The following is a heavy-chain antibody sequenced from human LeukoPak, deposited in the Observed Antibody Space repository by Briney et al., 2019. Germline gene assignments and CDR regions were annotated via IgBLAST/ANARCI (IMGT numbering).Heavy chain of an antibody. Sequence: SETLSLTCTVSGGSISNYYWNWIRQPPGKGLEWIGYIYYSGSTNYNPSLKSRVTISVDTSKNQFSLKLSSVTAADTAVYYCARDNWNYGSSMDVWGQGTTVTVSS. CDR2: IYYSGST. CDR3: ARDNWNYGSSMDV. D-gene: IGHD1-7*01. V-gene: IGHV4-59*01. J-gene: IGHJ6*02. CDR1: GGSISNYY.